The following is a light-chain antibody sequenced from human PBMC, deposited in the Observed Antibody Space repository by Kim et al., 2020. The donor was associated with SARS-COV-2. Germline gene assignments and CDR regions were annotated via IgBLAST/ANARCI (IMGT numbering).Light chain of an antibody. Sequence: VSPGQTASITCSGHKLGDKYACWYQQQPGQSPVLVIYEDTKRPSGIPERFSGSSSGNTATLTISGTHAMDEADYYCQAWDSNIVVFGGGTQLTVL. V-gene: IGLV3-1*01. CDR3: QAWDSNIVV. J-gene: IGLJ2*01. CDR2: EDT. CDR1: KLGDKY.